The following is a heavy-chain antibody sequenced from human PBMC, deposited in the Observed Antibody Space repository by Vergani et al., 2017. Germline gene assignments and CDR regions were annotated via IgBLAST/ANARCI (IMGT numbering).Heavy chain of an antibody. CDR2: INHSGST. CDR1: GGSFSGYY. D-gene: IGHD3-3*01. V-gene: IGHV4-34*01. Sequence: QVQLQQWGAGLLKPSETLSLTCAVYGGSFSGYYWSWIRQPPGKGLEWIGEINHSGSTNYNPSLKSRVTISVDTSKNQFSLKLSSVTAADTAVYYCARGGYDFWSGHYHAFDYWGQGTLVTVSS. J-gene: IGHJ4*02. CDR3: ARGGYDFWSGHYHAFDY.